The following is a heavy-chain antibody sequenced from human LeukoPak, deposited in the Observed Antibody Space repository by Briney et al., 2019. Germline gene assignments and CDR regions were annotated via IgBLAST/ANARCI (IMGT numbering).Heavy chain of an antibody. CDR1: GFTFDDYA. CDR3: ARVGKYCTSPSCYSRYYYYMEV. J-gene: IGHJ6*03. D-gene: IGHD2-2*02. CDR2: INWDGSSI. Sequence: GGSLRLSCAASGFTFDDYAMSWVRQVPGKGLEWVSGINWDGSSIGYLDSVKGRFTISRDNAKNSLFLQMNGLRAEDTAFYYCARVGKYCTSPSCYSRYYYYMEVWGKGTTVTVS. V-gene: IGHV3-20*04.